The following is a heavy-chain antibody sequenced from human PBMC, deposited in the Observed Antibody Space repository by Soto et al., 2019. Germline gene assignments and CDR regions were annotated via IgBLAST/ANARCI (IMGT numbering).Heavy chain of an antibody. CDR3: ARDISGYCSGGSCSSYAFDI. Sequence: EVQLVESGGGLVKPGGSLRLSCAASGFTFSSYSMNWVRQAPGKWLEWVSSISSSSSYIYYADSVKGRFTISRDNAKNSLYLQMNSLRAEDTAVYYCARDISGYCSGGSCSSYAFDIWGQGTMVTVSS. CDR1: GFTFSSYS. D-gene: IGHD2-15*01. V-gene: IGHV3-21*01. J-gene: IGHJ3*02. CDR2: ISSSSSYI.